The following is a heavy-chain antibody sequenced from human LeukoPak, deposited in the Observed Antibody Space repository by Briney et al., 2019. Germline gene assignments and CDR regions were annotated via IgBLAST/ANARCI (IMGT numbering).Heavy chain of an antibody. Sequence: GGSLRLSCAVSGFTFSDYYMDWVRQAPGKGLELVGRIRNKANSYTTEYAASVKGRFTISRDDSKNSLYLQMNSLKAEDTAVYYCARGVLWSGYFYFDYWGQGTLVTVSS. D-gene: IGHD3-3*01. V-gene: IGHV3-72*01. J-gene: IGHJ4*02. CDR3: ARGVLWSGYFYFDY. CDR2: IRNKANSYTT. CDR1: GFTFSDYY.